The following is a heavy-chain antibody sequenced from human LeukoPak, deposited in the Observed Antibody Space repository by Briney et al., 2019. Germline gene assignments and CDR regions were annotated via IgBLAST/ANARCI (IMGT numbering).Heavy chain of an antibody. CDR1: GFTFSSYA. Sequence: GGFLRLSCAASGFTFSSYAMSWVRLAPGKGLEWVSGISGSGGSTYYADSVTGRLTISRDNSKNTLYLQMNSLRADDTAVYYCAKKDSASYYFDYWGQGTLVTVSS. V-gene: IGHV3-23*01. D-gene: IGHD1-26*01. CDR2: ISGSGGST. CDR3: AKKDSASYYFDY. J-gene: IGHJ4*02.